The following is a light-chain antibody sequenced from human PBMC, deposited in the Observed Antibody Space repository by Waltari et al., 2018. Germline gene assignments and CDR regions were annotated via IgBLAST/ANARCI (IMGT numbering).Light chain of an antibody. V-gene: IGLV1-47*01. CDR3: AAWDDRLTGRV. CDR2: TDN. J-gene: IGLJ3*02. CDR1: SSNIGSNY. Sequence: QSVLTQPSSASGTPGQRVTISCSGSSSNIGSNYVYWYQQLPGTAPKLLIHTDNQRPSGVPERFSDSKSGDSTSLAISGLRSDDEADYYCAAWDDRLTGRVFGGGTKLTVL.